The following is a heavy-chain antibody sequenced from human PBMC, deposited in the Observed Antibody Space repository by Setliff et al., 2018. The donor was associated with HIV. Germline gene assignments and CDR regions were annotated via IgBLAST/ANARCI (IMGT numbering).Heavy chain of an antibody. D-gene: IGHD6-13*01. Sequence: PSETLSLTCSVSGASISSVHYYWGWLRQPPGNGLEWIGNIYYGGNTYYHPSLRSRLSIYTSNNQFSLKLSSVTAADTAVYYCLGIAASEEAQYWGQGTLVTVSS. CDR2: IYYGGNT. CDR3: LGIAASEEAQY. J-gene: IGHJ4*02. V-gene: IGHV4-39*01. CDR1: GASISSVHYY.